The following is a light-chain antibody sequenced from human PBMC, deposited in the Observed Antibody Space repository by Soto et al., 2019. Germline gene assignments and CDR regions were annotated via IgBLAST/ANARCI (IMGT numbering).Light chain of an antibody. CDR3: QQYGSSPLIT. CDR2: GAS. V-gene: IGKV3-20*01. Sequence: EIVLTQSPGTLSLSPGERATLSCRASQSISSSFLAWYQQKPGQAPRLLIYGASSRATGIPDRFRASGSGTDFTLTISRLEPEDFAVYYCQQYGSSPLITFGQGTRLEI. CDR1: QSISSSF. J-gene: IGKJ5*01.